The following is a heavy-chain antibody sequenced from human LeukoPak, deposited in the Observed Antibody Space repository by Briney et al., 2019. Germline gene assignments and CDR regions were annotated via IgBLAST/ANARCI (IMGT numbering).Heavy chain of an antibody. J-gene: IGHJ5*02. V-gene: IGHV3-30*03. Sequence: GGSLRLSCAASGFTFTSYVMHWVRQAPGKGLQWVALISYDGSNKYYADSVKGRFTISRDNSKNTLYLQMNSLRAEDTAVYYCARPRGAAAGTFGFGPWGQGTLVTVSS. D-gene: IGHD6-13*01. CDR1: GFTFTSYV. CDR3: ARPRGAAAGTFGFGP. CDR2: ISYDGSNK.